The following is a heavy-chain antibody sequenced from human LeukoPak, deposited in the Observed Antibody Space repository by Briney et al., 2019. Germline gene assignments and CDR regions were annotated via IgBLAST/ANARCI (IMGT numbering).Heavy chain of an antibody. J-gene: IGHJ4*02. CDR1: GFTFSSYA. Sequence: GGSLRLSCAASGFTFSSYAMSWVRQAPGKGLEWVSAISGSGGSTYYADSVKGRFTISRDNSKNTLYLQMNSLKTEDTAVYYCTRRDSSGFFYWGQGTLVTVSS. V-gene: IGHV3-23*01. CDR2: ISGSGGST. CDR3: TRRDSSGFFY. D-gene: IGHD3-22*01.